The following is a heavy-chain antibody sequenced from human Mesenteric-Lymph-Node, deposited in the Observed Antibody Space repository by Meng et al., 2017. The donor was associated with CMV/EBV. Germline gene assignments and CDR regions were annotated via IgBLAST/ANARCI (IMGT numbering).Heavy chain of an antibody. CDR3: TKPSDAHSPEDY. D-gene: IGHD1-26*01. CDR2: INVSGGST. Sequence: GEPLKISCAASGFTFSRSVMSWVRQAPGKGLEWVSLINVSGGSTYYADSVKGRFTIYRDNFKNTLYLQMNSLRVEDTAVYYCTKPSDAHSPEDYWGQGTLVTVSS. V-gene: IGHV3-23*01. J-gene: IGHJ4*02. CDR1: GFTFSRSV.